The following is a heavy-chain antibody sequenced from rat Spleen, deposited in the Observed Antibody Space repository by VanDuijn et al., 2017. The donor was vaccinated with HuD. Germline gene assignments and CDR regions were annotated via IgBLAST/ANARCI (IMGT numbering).Heavy chain of an antibody. CDR2: IWSGGTT. CDR1: GFSLSSNG. V-gene: IGHV2-16*01. D-gene: IGHD1-3*01. Sequence: QVQLKESGPGLVQPSQTLSLTCTVSGFSLSSNGVSWVRQPPGKGLEWMGIIWSGGTTTYNSLLKSRLSISRDTSKSQVFLKMNRLQTEDTAMYFCARNRATDWGQGVMVTVSS. J-gene: IGHJ2*01. CDR3: ARNRATD.